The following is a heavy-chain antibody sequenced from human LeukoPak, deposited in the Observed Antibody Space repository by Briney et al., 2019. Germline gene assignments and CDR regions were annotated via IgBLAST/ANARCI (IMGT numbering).Heavy chain of an antibody. D-gene: IGHD2-15*01. CDR3: ATTSCSGGSCYLRYYYYGMDV. V-gene: IGHV3-23*01. CDR1: GFTFSSYA. J-gene: IGHJ6*02. CDR2: ISGSGGST. Sequence: GASLRLSCAASGFTFSSYAMSWVRQAPGKGLERVSAISGSGGSTYYADSVKGRFTISRDNSKNTLYLQMNSLRAEDTAVYYCATTSCSGGSCYLRYYYYGMDVWGQGTTVTVSS.